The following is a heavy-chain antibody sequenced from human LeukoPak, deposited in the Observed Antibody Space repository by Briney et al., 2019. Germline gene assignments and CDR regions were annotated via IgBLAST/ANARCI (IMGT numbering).Heavy chain of an antibody. CDR3: ARDEALAYCGGDCQTVGYYGMDV. D-gene: IGHD2-21*02. J-gene: IGHJ6*04. V-gene: IGHV3-30*04. CDR2: ISYDGSNK. Sequence: GGSLRLSCAASGFTFSSYVMHWVRQAPGKGLEWVAVISYDGSNKYYADSVKGRFTISRDNSKNTLYLQMNSLRAEDTAVYYCARDEALAYCGGDCQTVGYYGMDVWGKGTTVTVSS. CDR1: GFTFSSYV.